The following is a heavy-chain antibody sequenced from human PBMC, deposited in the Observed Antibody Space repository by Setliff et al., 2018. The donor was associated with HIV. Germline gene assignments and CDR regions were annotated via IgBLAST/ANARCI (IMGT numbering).Heavy chain of an antibody. CDR2: ISSSDTTI. Sequence: GESLKISCAASGFSFRSYAVSWVRQAPGKGLAWVSYISSSDTTIYYADSVKGRFTISRDKAKNSLYLQMSSLRTEDTAVYYCARSIVPVASGYYYFEYWGQGTLVTVSS. J-gene: IGHJ4*02. CDR3: ARSIVPVASGYYYFEY. D-gene: IGHD3-3*01. CDR1: GFSFRSYA. V-gene: IGHV3-48*01.